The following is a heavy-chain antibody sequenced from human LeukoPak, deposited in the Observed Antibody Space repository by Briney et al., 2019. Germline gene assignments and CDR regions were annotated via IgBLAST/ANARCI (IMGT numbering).Heavy chain of an antibody. V-gene: IGHV4-4*02. CDR3: ATRIAVAGTGPNFDY. Sequence: PSGTLSLTCAVSGGSISSSNWWSWVRQPPGQGLEWIGEIYHSGSTNYNPSLKSRVTISVDKSKNQFSLKLSSVTAADTAVYYCATRIAVAGTGPNFDYWGQGTLVTVSS. J-gene: IGHJ4*02. D-gene: IGHD6-19*01. CDR1: GGSISSSNW. CDR2: IYHSGST.